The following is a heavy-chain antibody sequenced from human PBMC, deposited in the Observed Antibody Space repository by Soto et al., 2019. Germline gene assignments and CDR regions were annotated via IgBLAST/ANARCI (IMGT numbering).Heavy chain of an antibody. D-gene: IGHD2-21*02. J-gene: IGHJ4*02. CDR1: GDTFTDYY. V-gene: IGHV1-46*01. Sequence: QVQLVQSGAEVKKPGASVKVFCKASGDTFTDYYIHWVRQAPGQGLEWMGTVNPSGGHTTYAQHFLGRMTMTRDTSTSTLYMELTSLTSEDTAVYYWARGGHVVVVTAALDYWGQGTLVTVSS. CDR2: VNPSGGHT. CDR3: ARGGHVVVVTAALDY.